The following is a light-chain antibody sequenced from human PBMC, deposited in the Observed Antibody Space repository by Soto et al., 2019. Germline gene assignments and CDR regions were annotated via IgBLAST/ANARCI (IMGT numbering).Light chain of an antibody. CDR2: GNI. V-gene: IGLV1-40*01. Sequence: QSVLTQPPSVSGAPGQRVTISCTGSSSNIGAGYDVHWYQQRPGTAPKLLILGNINRPSGVPDRFSGSKSGTSASLAITGLQAEDEGDYYCHSYDSTLSARYVFGTGTKLTVL. CDR3: HSYDSTLSARYV. CDR1: SSNIGAGYD. J-gene: IGLJ1*01.